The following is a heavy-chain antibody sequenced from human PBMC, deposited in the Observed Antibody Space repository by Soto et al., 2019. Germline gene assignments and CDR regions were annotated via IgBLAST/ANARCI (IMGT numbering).Heavy chain of an antibody. CDR2: MNPNSGNT. CDR3: ARVDITFGGVIVGFDY. V-gene: IGHV1-8*02. Sequence: GASVKVSCKASGGTFSSYAISWVRQAPGQGREWMGWMNPNSGNTGYAQKFQGRVTMTRNTSISTAYMELSSLRSEDTAVYYCARVDITFGGVIVGFDYWCQGTLVTVSS. J-gene: IGHJ4*02. D-gene: IGHD3-16*02. CDR1: GGTFSSYA.